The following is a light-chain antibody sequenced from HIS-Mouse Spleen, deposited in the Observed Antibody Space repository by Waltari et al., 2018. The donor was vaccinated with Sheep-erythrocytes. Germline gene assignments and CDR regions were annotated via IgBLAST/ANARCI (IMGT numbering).Light chain of an antibody. J-gene: IGLJ1*01. CDR2: DVS. Sequence: QSALTQPRSVSGSPGQSVTISCTGTSSDVGGYHYVSWYQQHPGKAPKLMIYDVSKRPSGVPDRFSGSKSGNTASLTISGLQAEDEADYYCCSYAGSYNHVFATGTEVTVL. V-gene: IGLV2-11*01. CDR1: SSDVGGYHY. CDR3: CSYAGSYNHV.